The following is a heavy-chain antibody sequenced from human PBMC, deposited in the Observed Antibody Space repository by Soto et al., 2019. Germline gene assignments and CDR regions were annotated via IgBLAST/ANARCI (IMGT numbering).Heavy chain of an antibody. CDR2: MDYSGDT. CDR1: GXSVSNSGNY. Sequence: PXXTLSLPCSVSGXSVSNSGNYWGWSRRPPGKGLEWIGTMDYSGDTSYNPSLRSRVNISSDTSKNKFSLRLSSVRVADTAVYYCARRPPLYASESSRFDIWGQGALAPVSS. V-gene: IGHV4-39*01. CDR3: ARRPPLYASESSRFDI. D-gene: IGHD3-10*01. J-gene: IGHJ4*02.